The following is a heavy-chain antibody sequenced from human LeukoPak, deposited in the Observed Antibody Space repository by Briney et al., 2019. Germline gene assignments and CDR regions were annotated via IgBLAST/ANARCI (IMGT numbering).Heavy chain of an antibody. CDR1: GGSISSSSYY. D-gene: IGHD3-9*01. V-gene: IGHV4-39*01. J-gene: IGHJ4*02. CDR2: IYYSGST. CDR3: ATTNYDILTGYYMMEGLLGVY. Sequence: SETLSLTCTVSGGSISSSSYYWGWIRQPPGKGLEWIGSIYYSGSTYYNPSLKSRVTISVDTSKNQFSLKLSSVTAADTAVYYCATTNYDILTGYYMMEGLLGVYWGQGTLVTVSS.